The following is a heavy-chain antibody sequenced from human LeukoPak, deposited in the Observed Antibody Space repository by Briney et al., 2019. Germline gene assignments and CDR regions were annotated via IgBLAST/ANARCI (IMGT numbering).Heavy chain of an antibody. CDR1: GFTFSSYA. CDR2: ISGSGGST. J-gene: IGHJ3*02. CDR3: ARPTTVTTISADAFDI. Sequence: GGSLRLSCAASGFTFSSYAMSWVRQAPGKGLEWVSGISGSGGSTHYADSVKGRFTISRDNAQNSLYLQMNSLRAEDSSVYYCARPTTVTTISADAFDIWGQGTMVTVSS. V-gene: IGHV3-23*01. D-gene: IGHD4-17*01.